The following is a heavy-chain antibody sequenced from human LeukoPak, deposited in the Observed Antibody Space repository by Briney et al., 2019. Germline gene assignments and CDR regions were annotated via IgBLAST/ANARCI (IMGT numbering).Heavy chain of an antibody. Sequence: KTSETLSLTCAVYGGSLSGYYWSWIRQPPGKGLEWIGEINHSGSTNYTPSLKSRVTISVDTSKNQFSLKLSSVTAADTAVYYCARLHLVSSGWYPMADSWGQGTLVTVSS. V-gene: IGHV4-34*01. D-gene: IGHD6-19*01. CDR2: INHSGST. CDR3: ARLHLVSSGWYPMADS. CDR1: GGSLSGYY. J-gene: IGHJ4*02.